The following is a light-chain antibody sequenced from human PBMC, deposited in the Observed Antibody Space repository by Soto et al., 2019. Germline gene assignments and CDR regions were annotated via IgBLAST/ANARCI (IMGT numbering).Light chain of an antibody. Sequence: DIQMTQSPSSLSASVGDRVTITCRASQSISSYLNWYQQKPGKAPKLLIYAASSLQSGVPSRFSGSGSGTDFTLTISSLQPEDFATYSCQQSYSTPPSFAQGTRLEI. V-gene: IGKV1-39*01. CDR2: AAS. J-gene: IGKJ5*01. CDR1: QSISSY. CDR3: QQSYSTPPS.